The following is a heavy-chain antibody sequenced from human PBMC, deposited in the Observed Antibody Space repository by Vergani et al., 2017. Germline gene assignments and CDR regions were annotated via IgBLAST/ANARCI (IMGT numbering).Heavy chain of an antibody. CDR3: ASYGSVATTLGYYYYYMDV. CDR2: IDPSDSYT. CDR1: GYSFTSYW. D-gene: IGHD5-12*01. J-gene: IGHJ6*03. Sequence: EVQLVQSGAEVKKPGESLRISCKGSGYSFTSYWISWVRQMPGKGLEWMGRIDPSDSYTNYSPSFQGHVTISADKSISTAYLQWSSLKASDTAMYYCASYGSVATTLGYYYYYMDVWGKGTTVTVSS. V-gene: IGHV5-10-1*03.